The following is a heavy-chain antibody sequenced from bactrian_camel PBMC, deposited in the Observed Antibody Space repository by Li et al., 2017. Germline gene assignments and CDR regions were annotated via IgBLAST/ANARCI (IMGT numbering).Heavy chain of an antibody. V-gene: IGHV3S57*01. Sequence: VQLVESGGGSVEAGGSLRLACAVSGRTYNRNCMAWFRLAGGEKRAGVAGFGIGEMPEYYADSVKGRFTISRDINKPTMYLEMNSLKPEDTAMYYCATDPTCTVLSGSWSRTYEFKRWGQGTQVTVS. D-gene: IGHD3*01. CDR1: GRTYNRNC. CDR2: FGIGEMPE. J-gene: IGHJ4*01. CDR3: ATDPTCTVLSGSWSRTYEFKR.